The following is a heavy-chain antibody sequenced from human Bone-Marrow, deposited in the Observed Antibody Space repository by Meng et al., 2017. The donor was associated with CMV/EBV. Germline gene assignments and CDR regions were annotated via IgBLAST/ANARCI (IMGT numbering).Heavy chain of an antibody. J-gene: IGHJ4*02. CDR3: ARTGTTSAETPFVY. Sequence: GSLRLSCAVYGGSFSGYYWSWIRQPPGKGLEWIGEINHSGSTNYNPSLKSRVTISVDTSKNQFSLKLSSVTAADTAVYYCARTGTTSAETPFVYWGPGTLVTGSS. CDR1: GGSFSGYY. D-gene: IGHD1-1*01. V-gene: IGHV4-34*01. CDR2: INHSGST.